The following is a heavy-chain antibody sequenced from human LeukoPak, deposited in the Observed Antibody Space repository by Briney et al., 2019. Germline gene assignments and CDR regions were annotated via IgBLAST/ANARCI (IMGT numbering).Heavy chain of an antibody. CDR3: ARDLGGSGSYYTGTDNWFDP. CDR1: GFTFSNYA. CDR2: MSYDGSNK. J-gene: IGHJ5*02. Sequence: PGRSLRLSCAASGFTFSNYAMHWVRQAPGKGLEWVAVMSYDGSNKYYADSVKGRFTISRDNFKNTLYLQMNSLRAEDTALYYCARDLGGSGSYYTGTDNWFDPWGQGTLVTVSS. V-gene: IGHV3-30-3*01. D-gene: IGHD3-10*01.